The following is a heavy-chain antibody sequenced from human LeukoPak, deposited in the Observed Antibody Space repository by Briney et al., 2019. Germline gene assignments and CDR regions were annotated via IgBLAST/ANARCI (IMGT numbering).Heavy chain of an antibody. CDR1: EFTFSIYA. D-gene: IGHD1-26*01. CDR3: AKAMGATLFDY. Sequence: GGSLRLSCAVSEFTFSIYAMNWVRQAPGKGLEWVSGISGSGGSTYYADSVKGRFTISRDNSKNTLYLQMNSLRAGDTAVYYCAKAMGATLFDYWGQGTLVTVSS. CDR2: ISGSGGST. V-gene: IGHV3-23*01. J-gene: IGHJ4*02.